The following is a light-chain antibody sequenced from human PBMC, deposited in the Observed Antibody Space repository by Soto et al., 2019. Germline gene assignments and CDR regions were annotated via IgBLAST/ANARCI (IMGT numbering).Light chain of an antibody. CDR3: QQRSNWPLT. J-gene: IGKJ4*02. Sequence: EIVLTQSPATLSLSPGERATLSCRASQSVSSYLAWYQQKPGQAPRLLIYDASNRATGIAARFSGSGSGTDFTLTFSSLEPEDFAVYYCQQRSNWPLTFGGGTKVDIK. CDR1: QSVSSY. CDR2: DAS. V-gene: IGKV3-11*01.